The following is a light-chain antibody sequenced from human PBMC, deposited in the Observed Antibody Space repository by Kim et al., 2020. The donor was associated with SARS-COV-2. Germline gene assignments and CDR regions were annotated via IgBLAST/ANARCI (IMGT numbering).Light chain of an antibody. V-gene: IGLV1-51*01. CDR1: SSNIGDNY. CDR2: DNT. J-gene: IGLJ2*01. Sequence: GQKVTISMSGSSSNIGDNYVWWYQQIRETVPKAVIYDNTKRPSGIPDRFSGSKSGTSATLGITGLQTGDEADFYCGAWDNGLSAVVFGGGTQLTVL. CDR3: GAWDNGLSAVV.